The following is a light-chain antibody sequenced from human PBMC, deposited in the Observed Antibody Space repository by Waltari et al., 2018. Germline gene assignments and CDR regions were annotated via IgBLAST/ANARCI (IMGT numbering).Light chain of an antibody. CDR2: DAS. Sequence: EIVLTQSPATLSLSPGERATLSCRASQSVSSSLVWYQQKAGQAPRLLIYDASNRATGIPARFSCSGSGTDFTLTISSLEPEDFAVYYCQQRSNWPPFTFGPGTKVEIK. V-gene: IGKV3-11*01. CDR3: QQRSNWPPFT. CDR1: QSVSSS. J-gene: IGKJ3*01.